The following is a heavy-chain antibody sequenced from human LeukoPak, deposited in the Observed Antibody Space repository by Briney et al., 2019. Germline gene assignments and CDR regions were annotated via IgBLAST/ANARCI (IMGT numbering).Heavy chain of an antibody. CDR1: GFTFSSYS. CDR2: ISRSSTTI. J-gene: IGHJ4*02. CDR3: ARDPNYDSSGYPFDY. Sequence: GGSLRLSCTASGFTFSSYSMNWVRQAPGKGLEWLSYISRSSTTIYNADSIKGRFTISRDNAKNTLYLQMNSLRADDTAVYYCARDPNYDSSGYPFDYWGQGTLVTVSS. V-gene: IGHV3-48*01. D-gene: IGHD3-22*01.